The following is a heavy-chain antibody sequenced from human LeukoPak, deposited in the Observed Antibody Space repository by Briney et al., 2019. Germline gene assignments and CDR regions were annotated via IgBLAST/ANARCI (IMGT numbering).Heavy chain of an antibody. V-gene: IGHV4-31*03. D-gene: IGHD3-9*01. CDR2: ISYSGNT. Sequence: SETLSLICSVSGGSVSSPIFYWNWIRQHPGKGLEWIGYISYSGNTYYNPSLKSRVTTSVDTSKNQFSLKLSSVTAADTAVYYCARNRHYDVLTASGGWFDPWGQGTLVTVSS. CDR3: ARNRHYDVLTASGGWFDP. J-gene: IGHJ5*02. CDR1: GGSVSSPIFY.